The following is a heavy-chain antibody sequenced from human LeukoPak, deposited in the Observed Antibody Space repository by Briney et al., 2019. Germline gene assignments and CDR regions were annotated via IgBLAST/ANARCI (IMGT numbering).Heavy chain of an antibody. J-gene: IGHJ4*02. CDR3: ARKGVSDLYYFDS. CDR2: INHSGST. Sequence: KPSETLSLTCAVYGGSFSGYYWSWIRQPPGKGLEWIGEINHSGSTNYNPSLKSRVTISVDTSKNQISLKLRSVTAADTAVYYCARKGVSDLYYFDSWGQGTLVTVSS. CDR1: GGSFSGYY. D-gene: IGHD3-16*01. V-gene: IGHV4-34*01.